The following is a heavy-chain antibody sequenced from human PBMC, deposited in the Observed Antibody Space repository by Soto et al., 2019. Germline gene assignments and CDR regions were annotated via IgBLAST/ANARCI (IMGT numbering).Heavy chain of an antibody. Sequence: QLQLQESGSGLVKPSQTLSLTCAVSGGSISSGGYSWSWIRQPPGKGLEWIGYIYHSGSTYYNPSLRCRVTISVDRATNQFSLKLSSVTAADTAVYYCARGLGLYDFWRGYPNWFDPWGQGTLVTVSS. D-gene: IGHD3-3*01. J-gene: IGHJ5*02. CDR2: IYHSGST. CDR1: GGSISSGGYS. CDR3: ARGLGLYDFWRGYPNWFDP. V-gene: IGHV4-30-2*01.